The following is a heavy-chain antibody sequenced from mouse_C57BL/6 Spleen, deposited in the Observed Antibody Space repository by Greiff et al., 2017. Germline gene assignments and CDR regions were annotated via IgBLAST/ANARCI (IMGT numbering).Heavy chain of an antibody. V-gene: IGHV1-4*01. CDR2: INPSSGYT. CDR1: GYTFTSYT. Sequence: QVQLKESGAELARPGASVKMSCKASGYTFTSYTMHWVKQRPGQGLEWIGYINPSSGYTKYNQKFKDKATLTADKSSSTAYMQLSSLTSEDSAVYYCARTYYDYGYAMDYWGQGTSVTVSS. D-gene: IGHD2-4*01. CDR3: ARTYYDYGYAMDY. J-gene: IGHJ4*01.